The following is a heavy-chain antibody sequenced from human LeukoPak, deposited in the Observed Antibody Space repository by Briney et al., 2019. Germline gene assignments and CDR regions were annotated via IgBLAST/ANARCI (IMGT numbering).Heavy chain of an antibody. D-gene: IGHD3-10*01. CDR2: INHSGST. Sequence: SETLSLTCAVYGGSFSGYYWSWIRQPPGKGLEWIGEINHSGSTNYNPSLKSRVTISVDTSKNQFSLKLSSVTAADTAVYYCARGVKGFGESYFDYWGQGTLVTVSS. V-gene: IGHV4-34*01. J-gene: IGHJ4*02. CDR3: ARGVKGFGESYFDY. CDR1: GGSFSGYY.